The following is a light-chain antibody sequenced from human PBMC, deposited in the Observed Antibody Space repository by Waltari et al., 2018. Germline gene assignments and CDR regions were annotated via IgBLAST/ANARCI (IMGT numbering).Light chain of an antibody. V-gene: IGKV3-11*01. CDR2: DAS. CDR1: QSVGSY. J-gene: IGKJ4*01. CDR3: QQRSNWPLT. Sequence: EIVLTQSPATLSLSPGERATLSCRASQSVGSYLAWYQQKPGQAPRLLIYDASNRATGTPARFSGSGSGTDFTLTISSLEPEDFAVYYCQQRSNWPLTFGGGTKVDIK.